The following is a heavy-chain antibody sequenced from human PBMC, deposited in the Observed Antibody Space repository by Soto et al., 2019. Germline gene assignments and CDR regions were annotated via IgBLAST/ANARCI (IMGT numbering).Heavy chain of an antibody. V-gene: IGHV1-69*01. CDR3: ATRKNLSSGDGRIDV. J-gene: IGHJ6*02. CDR1: GGTFNTYT. Sequence: QVQLVQSGAEVKKPGCSVKVSCKASGGTFNTYTITWVRQVPGQGLEWMGGILPLYAKPTYAQPFLGRPTIAADEHTSTVYMELSSLRAEDTPLYYCATRKNLSSGDGRIDVWSRGTAVSVSS. D-gene: IGHD3-10*01. CDR2: ILPLYAKP.